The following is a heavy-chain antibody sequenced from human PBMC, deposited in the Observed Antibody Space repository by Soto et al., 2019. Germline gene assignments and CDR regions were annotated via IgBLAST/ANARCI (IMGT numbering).Heavy chain of an antibody. Sequence: SLKISCAASGFTFDDYAMHWVRQAPGKGLEWVSGISWNSGSIGYADSVKGRFTISRDNAKNSLYLQMNSLRAEDTALYYCAKDMASAAITNWFDPWGQGTLVTVSS. D-gene: IGHD2-2*01. CDR1: GFTFDDYA. V-gene: IGHV3-9*01. CDR3: AKDMASAAITNWFDP. CDR2: ISWNSGSI. J-gene: IGHJ5*02.